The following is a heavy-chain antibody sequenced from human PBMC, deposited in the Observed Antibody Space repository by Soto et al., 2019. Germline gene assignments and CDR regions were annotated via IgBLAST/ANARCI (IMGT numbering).Heavy chain of an antibody. J-gene: IGHJ3*02. D-gene: IGHD3-10*01. V-gene: IGHV4-59*01. CDR3: ARVWGGAFDI. CDR1: GGSFSGYY. Sequence: SETLSLTCAVYGGSFSGYYWTWIRQPPGKGLEWIGYIYYSGSTNYNPSLKSRVTISVGTSKNQFSLKLSSVTAADTAVYYCARVWGGAFDIWGQGTMVTVSS. CDR2: IYYSGST.